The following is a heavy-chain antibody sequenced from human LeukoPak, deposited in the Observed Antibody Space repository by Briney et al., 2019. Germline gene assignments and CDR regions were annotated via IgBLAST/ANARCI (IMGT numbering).Heavy chain of an antibody. CDR1: GFTFDDYA. CDR3: AKDGDSSGYYYGGAYFQH. V-gene: IGHV3-9*03. Sequence: GGSLRLSCAASGFTFDDYAMHWVRQAPGKGLEWVSGISWNSGSIGYADSVKGRFTISRDNAKNSLYLQMNSLRAEDMALYYCAKDGDSSGYYYGGAYFQHWGQGTLVTVSS. CDR2: ISWNSGSI. D-gene: IGHD3-22*01. J-gene: IGHJ1*01.